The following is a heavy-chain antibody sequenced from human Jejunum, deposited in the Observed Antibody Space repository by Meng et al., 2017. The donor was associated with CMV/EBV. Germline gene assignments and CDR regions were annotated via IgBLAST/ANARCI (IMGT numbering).Heavy chain of an antibody. CDR3: AREFYSRLDY. Sequence: QVQLVESGGGVVQPGRSLRLSCVASGFTFSDYHMSWIRQAPGKGLECVSYITGSGDTVYYTDSVKGRVSISRDNAKNELYLQMNSLRVDDTAVYYCAREFYSRLDYWGQGNLVTVSS. V-gene: IGHV3-11*01. J-gene: IGHJ4*02. D-gene: IGHD5-18*01. CDR1: GFTFSDYH. CDR2: ITGSGDTV.